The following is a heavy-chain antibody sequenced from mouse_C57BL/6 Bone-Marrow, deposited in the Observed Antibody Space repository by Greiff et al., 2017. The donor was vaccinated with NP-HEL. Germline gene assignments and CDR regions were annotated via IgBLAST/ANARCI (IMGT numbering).Heavy chain of an antibody. V-gene: IGHV1-18*01. D-gene: IGHD1-1*01. Sequence: VQLQQSGPELVKPGASVKIPCKASGYTFTDYNMDWVKQSHGKSLEWIGDINPNNGGTIYNQKFKGKATLTVDKSSSTAYMELRSLTSEDTAVYYCATDYYGRGRMDYWGQGTSVTVSS. CDR3: ATDYYGRGRMDY. CDR2: INPNNGGT. CDR1: GYTFTDYN. J-gene: IGHJ4*01.